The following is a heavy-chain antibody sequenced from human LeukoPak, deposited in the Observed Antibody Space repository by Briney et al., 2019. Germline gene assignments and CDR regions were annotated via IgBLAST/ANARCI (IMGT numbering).Heavy chain of an antibody. CDR3: ARVQVPDFWSGPFDY. D-gene: IGHD3-3*01. J-gene: IGHJ4*02. V-gene: IGHV1-46*01. Sequence: ASVKVSCKASGYTFTSYYMHWVRQAPGQGLEWMGIINPSGGSTSYAQKFQGRVTMTRDTSMSTVYMELSSLRSEDTAVYYCARVQVPDFWSGPFDYWGQGTLVTVSS. CDR1: GYTFTSYY. CDR2: INPSGGST.